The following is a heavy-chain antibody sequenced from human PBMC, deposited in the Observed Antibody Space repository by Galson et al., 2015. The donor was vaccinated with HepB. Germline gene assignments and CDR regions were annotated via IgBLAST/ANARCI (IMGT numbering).Heavy chain of an antibody. V-gene: IGHV4-34*01. CDR3: ARGGSRIAAAGGGKGYYYGMDV. CDR2: INHSGST. Sequence: ETLSLTCAVYGGSFSGYYWSWIRQPPGKGLEWIGEINHSGSTNYNPSLKSRVTISVDTSKNQFSLKLSSVTAADTAVYYCARGGSRIAAAGGGKGYYYGMDVWGQGTTVTVSS. CDR1: GGSFSGYY. D-gene: IGHD6-13*01. J-gene: IGHJ6*02.